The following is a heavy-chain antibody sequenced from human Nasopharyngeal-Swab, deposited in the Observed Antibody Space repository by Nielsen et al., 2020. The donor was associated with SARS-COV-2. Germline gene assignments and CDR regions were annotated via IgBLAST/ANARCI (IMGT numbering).Heavy chain of an antibody. D-gene: IGHD3-3*01. CDR1: GYTFTSYD. CDR3: ARGGRITIFGVAIPERARFDP. J-gene: IGHJ5*02. Sequence: ASVKVSCKASGYTFTSYDINWVRQAPGQRLEWMGWINAGNGNTKYSQKFQGRVTITRDTSASTAYMELSSLRSEDTAVYYCARGGRITIFGVAIPERARFDPWGQGTLVTVSS. V-gene: IGHV1-3*01. CDR2: INAGNGNT.